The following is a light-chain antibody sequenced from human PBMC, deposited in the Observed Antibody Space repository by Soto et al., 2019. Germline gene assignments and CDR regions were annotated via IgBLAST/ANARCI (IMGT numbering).Light chain of an antibody. J-gene: IGLJ1*01. CDR2: DVS. V-gene: IGLV2-14*03. CDR1: SSDVGGYNY. Sequence: QSVLTQPASVSGSPGQSITISCTGTSSDVGGYNYVSWYQQHPDKAPRLMIYDVSNRPSGVSDRFSGSKSGDTASLTISGLQAEDEADYYCTSYAGSSTFYAFGTGTKVTVL. CDR3: TSYAGSSTFYA.